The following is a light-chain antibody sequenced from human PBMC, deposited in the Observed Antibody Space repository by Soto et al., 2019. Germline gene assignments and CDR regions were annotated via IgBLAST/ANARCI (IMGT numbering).Light chain of an antibody. CDR2: AS. V-gene: IGKV3-20*01. CDR3: QHYGTSGL. Sequence: EIVLTQSPGTLSLSPGERATLSCRASQSVSDSYLAWYQQKPGQAPRLLIYASSRATGIPDRFSGSGSGTYFTLTISRLEHEDFAVYYCQHYGTSGLFGPGTKVDIK. J-gene: IGKJ3*01. CDR1: QSVSDSY.